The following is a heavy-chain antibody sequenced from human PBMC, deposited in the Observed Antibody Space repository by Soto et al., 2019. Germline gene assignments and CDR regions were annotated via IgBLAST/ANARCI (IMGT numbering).Heavy chain of an antibody. CDR1: VCTFISNA. CDR3: AKGRSYYYYYGVDV. CDR2: IIDSGGST. Sequence: GGALRLSCADSVCTFISNAMGWVRQAPGKGLEWVSDIIDSGGSTYYAASVKGRFTISRDNSKSTLYLQMNSLRAEDTALYYCAKGRSYYYYYGVDVWGQGTTVSVSS. J-gene: IGHJ6*02. V-gene: IGHV3-23*01.